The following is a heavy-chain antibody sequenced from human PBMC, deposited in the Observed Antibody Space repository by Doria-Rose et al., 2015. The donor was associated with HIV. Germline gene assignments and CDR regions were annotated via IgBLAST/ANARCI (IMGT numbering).Heavy chain of an antibody. J-gene: IGHJ5*02. CDR1: GYTFTRYA. CDR2: INVDNGNT. V-gene: IGHV1-3*01. Sequence: QVQLVESGAEVKKPGASVRASCKASGYTFTRYAMHWVRQAPGQRPEWMGWINVDNGNTAYSQKFQGRLTITRDTSASTAYMELSSLTSDDTAVYYCAKDRVRVVQAATTLDLWGQGTLVTVSS. CDR3: AKDRVRVVQAATTLDL. D-gene: IGHD2-2*01.